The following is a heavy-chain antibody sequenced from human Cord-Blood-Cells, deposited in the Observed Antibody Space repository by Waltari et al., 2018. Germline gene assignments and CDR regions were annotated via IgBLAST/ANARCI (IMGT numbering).Heavy chain of an antibody. J-gene: IGHJ4*02. V-gene: IGHV4-34*01. CDR3: ARGRRIAVAGNFDY. Sequence: QVQLQQWGAGLLKPSETLSLPCAVYGGSFSGYYWSWIRQPPGKGLEWIGEINHSGSTNYNPSLKSRVTISVDTSKNQFSLKLSSVTAADTAVYYCARGRRIAVAGNFDYWGQGTLVTVSS. CDR2: INHSGST. D-gene: IGHD6-19*01. CDR1: GGSFSGYY.